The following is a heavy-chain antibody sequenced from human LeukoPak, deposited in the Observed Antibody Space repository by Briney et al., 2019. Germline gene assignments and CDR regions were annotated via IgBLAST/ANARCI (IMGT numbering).Heavy chain of an antibody. V-gene: IGHV3-21*01. Sequence: GGSLRLSCAASGFTFSSYSMNWVRQAPGKGLEWVSSISSSSSYIYYADSEKGRFTISRDNAKNSLYLQMNSLRAEDTAVYYCARDPNGGSYFDYWGQGTLVTVSS. D-gene: IGHD7-27*01. J-gene: IGHJ4*02. CDR3: ARDPNGGSYFDY. CDR2: ISSSSSYI. CDR1: GFTFSSYS.